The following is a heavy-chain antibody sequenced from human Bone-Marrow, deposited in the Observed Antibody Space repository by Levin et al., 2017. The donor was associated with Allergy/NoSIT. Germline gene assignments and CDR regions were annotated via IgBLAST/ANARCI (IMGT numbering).Heavy chain of an antibody. J-gene: IGHJ4*02. CDR2: INPNTGVT. CDR3: ARDGALDY. Sequence: GESLKISCKTSGYTFTDYYMHWERQAPGQGLEWMGWINPNTGVTNCAQKFQDRVTMTRDKSITTVYMEVNNLRSDDTAVYYCARDGALDYWGQGTLVTVSS. V-gene: IGHV1-2*02. CDR1: GYTFTDYY. D-gene: IGHD3-16*01.